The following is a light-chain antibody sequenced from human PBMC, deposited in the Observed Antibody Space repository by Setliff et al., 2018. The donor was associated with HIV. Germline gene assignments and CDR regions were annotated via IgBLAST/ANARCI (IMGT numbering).Light chain of an antibody. CDR2: DVG. CDR1: SSDVGGYNF. V-gene: IGLV2-14*03. J-gene: IGLJ1*01. Sequence: QSALAQPASVSGSPGQSITISCTGTSSDVGGYNFVSWYLQHPGKAPKLMIYDVGNRPSGVSNRFSGSKSGNTASLTISGLQAEDEADYYCSSYTSTSLYVFGTGTKVTVL. CDR3: SSYTSTSLYV.